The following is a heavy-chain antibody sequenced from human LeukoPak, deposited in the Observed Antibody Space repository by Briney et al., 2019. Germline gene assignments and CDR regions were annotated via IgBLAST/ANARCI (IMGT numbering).Heavy chain of an antibody. CDR2: ISYDGSNK. D-gene: IGHD5-18*01. CDR3: ARTGYSYGWSGGEYFDY. CDR1: GFTFSGYA. V-gene: IGHV3-30*04. J-gene: IGHJ4*02. Sequence: PGGSLRLSGAASGFTFSGYAMHWVRQAPGKGLEWVAVISYDGSNKYYADSVKGRFTISRDNSKNTLYLQMNSLRAEDTAVYYCARTGYSYGWSGGEYFDYCGQGTLVPVSS.